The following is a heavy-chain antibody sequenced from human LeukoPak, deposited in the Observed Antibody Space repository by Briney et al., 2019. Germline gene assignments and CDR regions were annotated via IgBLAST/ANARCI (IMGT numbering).Heavy chain of an antibody. CDR3: ARDIVVVVAATGSTTLYAFDI. Sequence: ASVKVSCKASGYTFTSYCMHWVRQAPGQGLEWMGIINPSGGSTSYAQKFQGRVTMTRDTSTSTVYMELSSLRSEDTAVYYCARDIVVVVAATGSTTLYAFDIWGQGTMVTVSS. D-gene: IGHD2-15*01. CDR1: GYTFTSYC. V-gene: IGHV1-46*01. CDR2: INPSGGST. J-gene: IGHJ3*02.